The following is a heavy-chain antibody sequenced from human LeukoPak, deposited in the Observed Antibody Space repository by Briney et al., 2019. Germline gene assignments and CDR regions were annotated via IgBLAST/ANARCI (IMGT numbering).Heavy chain of an antibody. CDR1: GFTFSTYS. D-gene: IGHD5-12*01. Sequence: GGSLRLSCAASGFTFSTYSMNWVRQAPGEGLEWVSSISGSSSYIYYADSVKGRFTISRDNAKNSLYLQMNSLRAEDTAVYYCARSSGYGVADYWGQGTLVTVSS. CDR3: ARSSGYGVADY. CDR2: ISGSSSYI. V-gene: IGHV3-21*01. J-gene: IGHJ4*02.